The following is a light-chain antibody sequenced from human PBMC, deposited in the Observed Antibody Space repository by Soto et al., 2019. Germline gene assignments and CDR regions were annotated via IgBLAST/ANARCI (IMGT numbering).Light chain of an antibody. Sequence: EIVLTQSPATLSLSPGERATLSCRASQSVSSYLAWYQQKPGQAPRLLIYDASNRATGIAPRFSGSGSGTDFTLTISSLEPEDFAVYYCQQRSNWLYTFGQGTKLEIK. J-gene: IGKJ2*01. CDR2: DAS. CDR3: QQRSNWLYT. CDR1: QSVSSY. V-gene: IGKV3-11*01.